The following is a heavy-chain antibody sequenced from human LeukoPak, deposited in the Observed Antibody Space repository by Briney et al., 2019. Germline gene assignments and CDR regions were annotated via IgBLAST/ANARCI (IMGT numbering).Heavy chain of an antibody. CDR3: ARDYRDVLLWFGELSK. CDR2: INHSGST. V-gene: IGHV4-34*01. Sequence: KPSETLSLTCAVYGGSFSGYYWSWIRQPPGKGLEWIGEINHSGSTNYNPSLKSRVTISVDTSKNQFSLKLSSVTAADTAVYYCARDYRDVLLWFGELSKWGQGTLVTVSS. CDR1: GGSFSGYY. J-gene: IGHJ4*02. D-gene: IGHD3-10*01.